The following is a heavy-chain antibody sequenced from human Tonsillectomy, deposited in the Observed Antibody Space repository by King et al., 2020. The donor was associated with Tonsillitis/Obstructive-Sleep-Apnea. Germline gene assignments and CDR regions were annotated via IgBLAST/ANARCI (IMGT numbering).Heavy chain of an antibody. Sequence: VQLVESGGGLVQPGGSLRLSCAASGFTFSSYAMSWVRQAPGKGLEWVSAISGSGGSTYYADSVKGRFTISRDNSKNTLYLQMNSLRAEDTAVYYCAKGTGVVVPATASDAFDIWGQGTMVTVSS. CDR1: GFTFSSYA. J-gene: IGHJ3*02. CDR3: AKGTGVVVPATASDAFDI. V-gene: IGHV3-23*04. CDR2: ISGSGGST. D-gene: IGHD2-2*01.